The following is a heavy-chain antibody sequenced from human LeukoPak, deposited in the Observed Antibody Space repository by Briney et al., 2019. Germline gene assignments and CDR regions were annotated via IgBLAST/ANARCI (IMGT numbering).Heavy chain of an antibody. CDR2: ISSSGSTI. CDR3: ARESIYYMDV. Sequence: QAGGSLRLSCAASGFTFSNYWMTWVRQAPGKGLEWVSYISSSGSTIYYADSVKGRFTISRDNAKNSLYLQMNSLRAEDTAVYYCARESIYYMDVWGKGTTVTVSS. CDR1: GFTFSNYW. V-gene: IGHV3-48*01. J-gene: IGHJ6*03. D-gene: IGHD2-21*01.